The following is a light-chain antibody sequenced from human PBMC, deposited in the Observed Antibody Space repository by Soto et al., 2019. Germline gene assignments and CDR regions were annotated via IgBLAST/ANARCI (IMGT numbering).Light chain of an antibody. CDR3: QQYHDWPPIT. J-gene: IGKJ3*01. V-gene: IGKV3-15*01. Sequence: EIVMTQSPATLSVSPGEGVTLSCRASQSVRSDLAWYQQKPGQSPSLLMYGASTWATDIPARFSGGGSGTEFTLTISSLQSEDVAMYYCQQYHDWPPITFGPGTKVDIK. CDR1: QSVRSD. CDR2: GAS.